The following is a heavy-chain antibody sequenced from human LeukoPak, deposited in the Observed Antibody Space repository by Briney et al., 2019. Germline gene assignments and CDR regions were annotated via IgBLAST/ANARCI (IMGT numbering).Heavy chain of an antibody. J-gene: IGHJ2*01. V-gene: IGHV4-59*01. CDR2: IYYSGST. D-gene: IGHD3/OR15-3a*01. CDR1: GGSISSYY. Sequence: SETLSLTCTVSGGSISSYYWSWIRQPPGKGLEWIGYIYYSGSTNYNPSLKSRVTISVDTSKNQFSLKLSSVTAADTAVYYCARVLDWSHWYFGLWGRGTLVTVSS. CDR3: ARVLDWSHWYFGL.